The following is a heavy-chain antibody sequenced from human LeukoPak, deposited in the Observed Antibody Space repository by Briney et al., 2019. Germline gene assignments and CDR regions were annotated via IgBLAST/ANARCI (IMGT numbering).Heavy chain of an antibody. CDR1: GYTFTSYD. J-gene: IGHJ2*01. CDR2: MNPNSGNT. CDR3: ATSALRGDTIFGVVRDKLSSSVIKKYWYFDL. D-gene: IGHD3-3*01. Sequence: ASVKVSCKASGYTFTSYDINWVRQATGQGLEWMGWMNPNSGNTGYAQKFQGRVTMTRNTSISTAYMELSSLRSEDTAVYYCATSALRGDTIFGVVRDKLSSSVIKKYWYFDLWGRGTLVTVSS. V-gene: IGHV1-8*01.